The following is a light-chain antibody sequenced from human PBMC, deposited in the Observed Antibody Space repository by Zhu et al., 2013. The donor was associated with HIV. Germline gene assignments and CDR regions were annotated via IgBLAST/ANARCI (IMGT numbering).Light chain of an antibody. J-gene: IGKJ4*01. CDR2: GAS. CDR3: QQYNNWPPLT. V-gene: IGKV3-15*01. CDR1: QSVSSN. Sequence: EIVMTQSPATLSVSPGERVTLSCRASQSVSSNLAWYQQKPGQAPRLLIYGASTRATGIPARFSGSGSGTKFTLTISSLQSEDFAVYYCQQYNNWPPLTFGGGTKVEIK.